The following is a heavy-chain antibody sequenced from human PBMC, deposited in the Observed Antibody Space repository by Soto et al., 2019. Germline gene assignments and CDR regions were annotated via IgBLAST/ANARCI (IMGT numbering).Heavy chain of an antibody. V-gene: IGHV3-30*18. CDR1: GFTFSSYG. Sequence: QVQLVESGGGVVQPGRSLRLSCAASGFTFSSYGMHWVRQAPGKGLEGVAVISYDGSNKYYADSVKGRFTISKDNSKNTLYLQMNSLRAEDTAVYYCAKDRRIVVVPDAFDIWGQGTMVTGSS. CDR3: AKDRRIVVVPDAFDI. D-gene: IGHD3-22*01. J-gene: IGHJ3*02. CDR2: ISYDGSNK.